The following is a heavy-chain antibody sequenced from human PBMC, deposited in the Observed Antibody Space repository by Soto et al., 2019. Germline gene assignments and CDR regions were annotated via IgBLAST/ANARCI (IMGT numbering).Heavy chain of an antibody. V-gene: IGHV4-31*03. CDR3: ARGRVDSSGYYYFDY. J-gene: IGHJ4*02. Sequence: QVQLQESGPGLVKPSQTLSLTCTVSGGSISSGGYYWSWIRQHPGKGLEWIGYIYYSGSTYYNPSLKSRVTISVDTSKNQFSLKLSSVTAADTAVYYCARGRVDSSGYYYFDYWGQGTLVTVSS. CDR1: GGSISSGGYY. CDR2: IYYSGST. D-gene: IGHD3-22*01.